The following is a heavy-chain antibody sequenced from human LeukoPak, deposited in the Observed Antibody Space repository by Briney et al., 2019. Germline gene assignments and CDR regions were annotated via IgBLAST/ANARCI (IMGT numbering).Heavy chain of an antibody. CDR2: INPNSGGT. CDR3: ARQVVPAAIAWSRIDP. D-gene: IGHD2-2*01. V-gene: IGHV1-2*02. Sequence: ASVKVSCKASGYTFTSYDINWVRQATGQGLEWMGWINPNSGGTNYAQKFQGRVTMTRDTSISTAYMELSRLRSDDTAVYYCARQVVPAAIAWSRIDPWGQGTLVTVSS. J-gene: IGHJ5*02. CDR1: GYTFTSYD.